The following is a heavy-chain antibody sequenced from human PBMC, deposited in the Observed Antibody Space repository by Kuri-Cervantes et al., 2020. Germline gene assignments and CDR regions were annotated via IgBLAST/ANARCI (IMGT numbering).Heavy chain of an antibody. V-gene: IGHV1-3*01. D-gene: IGHD2-15*01. CDR1: GYTFTSYA. CDR2: SNAGNGNT. J-gene: IGHJ6*02. Sequence: ASVKVSCKASGYTFTSYAMHWVRQAPGQRLEWMGWSNAGNGNTNYAQKLQGRVTMTTDTSTSTAYMELRSLRSDDTAVYYCARDCSGGSCFVFGMDVWGQGTTVTVSS. CDR3: ARDCSGGSCFVFGMDV.